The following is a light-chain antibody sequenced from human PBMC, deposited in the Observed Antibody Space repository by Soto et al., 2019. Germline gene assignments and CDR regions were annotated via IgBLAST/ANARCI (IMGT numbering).Light chain of an antibody. CDR3: SSYTSSSTRV. V-gene: IGLV2-14*01. J-gene: IGLJ2*01. CDR1: SSDVGGYNY. CDR2: EVS. Sequence: QSVLTQPASVSGSPGQSITISCTGTSSDVGGYNYVSWYQQHPGKAPKLMIYEVSKRPSGVSNRFSGSKSGNTASLTISGLQAEDEADYYCSSYTSSSTRVFGGGTKVNVL.